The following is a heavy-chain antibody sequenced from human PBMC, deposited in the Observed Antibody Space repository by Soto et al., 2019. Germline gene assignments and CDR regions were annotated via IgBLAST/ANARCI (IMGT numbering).Heavy chain of an antibody. CDR2: ISSSGSTI. CDR1: GFTFSDYY. D-gene: IGHD3-10*02. V-gene: IGHV3-11*01. J-gene: IGHJ4*02. Sequence: GGSLRLSCAASGFTFSDYYMSWIRQAPGKGLEWVSYISSSGSTIYYADSVKGRFTISRDNSKNTLYLQMNSLGAEDTAVYYCAKDNDRGVINYFDYWGQGTLVTVSS. CDR3: AKDNDRGVINYFDY.